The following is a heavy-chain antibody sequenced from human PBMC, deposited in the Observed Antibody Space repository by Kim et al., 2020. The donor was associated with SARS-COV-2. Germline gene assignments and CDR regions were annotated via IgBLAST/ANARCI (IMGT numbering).Heavy chain of an antibody. J-gene: IGHJ5*02. CDR3: ARHVRGKRNYYDDSDNSKLFDP. Sequence: SETLSLTCTVSGASIISSDYYWGWIRQPPGKGLEWIATIYYSGSAYYNPSLKSRVTISVDKSKKQFSLKLSSVTASDTAVYYCARHVRGKRNYYDDSDNSKLFDPGRQGTLVTVSS. CDR1: GASIISSDYY. CDR2: IYYSGSA. V-gene: IGHV4-39*01. D-gene: IGHD3-22*01.